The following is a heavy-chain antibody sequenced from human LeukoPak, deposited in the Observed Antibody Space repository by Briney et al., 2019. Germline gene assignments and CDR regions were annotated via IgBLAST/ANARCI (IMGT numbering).Heavy chain of an antibody. CDR2: IYYSGST. V-gene: IGHV4-59*01. CDR1: GGSISSYY. Sequence: SETLSLTCTVSGGSISSYYWSWIRQPPGKGLEWIGYIYYSGSTNYNPSLKSRVTISIDTSKNQFSLKLSSVTAADTAVYYCARAWGDIVVVPAAPYGMDVWGQGTTVTVSS. J-gene: IGHJ6*02. CDR3: ARAWGDIVVVPAAPYGMDV. D-gene: IGHD2-2*01.